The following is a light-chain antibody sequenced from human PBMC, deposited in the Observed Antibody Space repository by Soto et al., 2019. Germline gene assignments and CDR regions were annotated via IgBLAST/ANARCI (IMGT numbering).Light chain of an antibody. J-gene: IGKJ5*01. V-gene: IGKV3-11*01. CDR1: QNFGSTY. Sequence: EMWVTRSPGTLSVXPLDXXSVXXMSSQNFGSTYLAWYQQKPGQAPRLLIYDASNRATGIPARFSGSGSGTDFTLTISSLEPDDFAVYYCQQRADWPITFGQGTRLEIK. CDR2: DAS. CDR3: QQRADWPIT.